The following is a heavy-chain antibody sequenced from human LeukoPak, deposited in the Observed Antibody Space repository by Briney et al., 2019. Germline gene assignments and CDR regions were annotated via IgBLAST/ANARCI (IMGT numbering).Heavy chain of an antibody. J-gene: IGHJ5*02. CDR2: ISYDGSNK. CDR1: GFIFSSYA. V-gene: IGHV3-30*01. Sequence: GGSLRLSCAASGFIFSSYAMHWVRQAPGKGLEWVAVISYDGSNKYYADSVKGRFTISRDNSKNTLYLQMNSLRAEDTAVYYCARDLSYYGSGSNNWFDPWGQGTLVTVSS. CDR3: ARDLSYYGSGSNNWFDP. D-gene: IGHD3-10*01.